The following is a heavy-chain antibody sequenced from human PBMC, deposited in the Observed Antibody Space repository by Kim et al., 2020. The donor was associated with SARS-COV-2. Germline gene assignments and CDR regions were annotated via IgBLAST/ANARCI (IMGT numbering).Heavy chain of an antibody. J-gene: IGHJ4*02. D-gene: IGHD3-10*01. CDR2: IYSGGST. Sequence: GGSLRLSCAASGFTVSSNYMSWVRQAPGKGLEWVSVIYSGGSTYYADSVKGRFTISRDNSKNTLYLQINSLRAEDTAVYYCARGRLLWFGESDYWGQGTLVTVSS. CDR1: GFTVSSNY. CDR3: ARGRLLWFGESDY. V-gene: IGHV3-53*01.